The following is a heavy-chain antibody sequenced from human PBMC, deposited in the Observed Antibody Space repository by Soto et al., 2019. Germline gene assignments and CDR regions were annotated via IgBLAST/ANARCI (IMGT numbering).Heavy chain of an antibody. CDR2: IASDVRNE. V-gene: IGHV3-30*18. D-gene: IGHD2-21*02. J-gene: IGHJ4*02. Sequence: WESLRLSGAASGFASSSYGMHWVRQAPSKRREWEPVIASDVRNECTADSEQGRFASSRENSNDKSSLQMTSLRTGETAVHYRGKGQRTVVVTPFDYCGKGTLVAVSS. CDR1: GFASSSYG. CDR3: GKGQRTVVVTPFDY.